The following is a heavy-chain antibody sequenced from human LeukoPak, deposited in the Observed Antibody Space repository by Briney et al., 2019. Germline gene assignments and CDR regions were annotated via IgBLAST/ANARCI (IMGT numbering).Heavy chain of an antibody. Sequence: GGSLRLSCAASGFTFSSYSMNWVRQAPGKGLEWVSYISSSSSTIYYADSVKGRFTISRDNAKNSLYLQMNSLRAEDTAVYYCARGGIVVVPAALPTFDYWGQGTLVTVSS. V-gene: IGHV3-48*01. CDR2: ISSSSSTI. J-gene: IGHJ4*02. CDR3: ARGGIVVVPAALPTFDY. CDR1: GFTFSSYS. D-gene: IGHD2-2*01.